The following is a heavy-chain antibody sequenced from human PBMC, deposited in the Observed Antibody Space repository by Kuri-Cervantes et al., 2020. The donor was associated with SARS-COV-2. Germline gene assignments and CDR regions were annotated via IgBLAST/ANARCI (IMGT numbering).Heavy chain of an antibody. CDR3: ARDRDYYDSSGYPYFDY. CDR2: IPYDGSNK. J-gene: IGHJ4*02. D-gene: IGHD3-22*01. V-gene: IGHV3-30-3*01. CDR1: GFTFSSYA. Sequence: GGSLRLSCVASGFTFSSYAMHWVRQAPGKGLEWVTVIPYDGSNKYYADSVKGRFTISRDNSKNTLYLQMNSLRAEDTAVYYCARDRDYYDSSGYPYFDYWGQGSLVTVSS.